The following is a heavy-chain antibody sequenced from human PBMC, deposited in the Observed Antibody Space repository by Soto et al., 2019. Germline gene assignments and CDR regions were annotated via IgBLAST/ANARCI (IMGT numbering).Heavy chain of an antibody. CDR2: IYYSGST. Sequence: TSETLSLTCTVSGGSISSSSYYWGWIRQPPGKGLDWIGSIYYSGSTYYNPSLKSRVTISVDTSKNQFSLKLSSVTAADTAVYYCARHLPTTVRFLEWQNGYYFDYWGQGTLVTVSS. J-gene: IGHJ4*02. D-gene: IGHD3-3*01. CDR1: GGSISSSSYY. CDR3: ARHLPTTVRFLEWQNGYYFDY. V-gene: IGHV4-39*01.